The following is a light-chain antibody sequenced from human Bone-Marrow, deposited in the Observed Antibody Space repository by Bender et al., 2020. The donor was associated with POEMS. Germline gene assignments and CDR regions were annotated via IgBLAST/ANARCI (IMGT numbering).Light chain of an antibody. V-gene: IGLV2-14*03. CDR1: SSDVGGYDS. CDR2: DVS. CDR3: CSYTSSTTLV. J-gene: IGLJ2*01. Sequence: QSALTQPPSVSGSPGQSVTISCTGTSSDVGGYDSVCWYQQSPGKAPKLLIYDVSDRPSGVSNRFSGSKSGNTASLTISGLQPEDEADYYCCSYTSSTTLVFGGGTKVTVL.